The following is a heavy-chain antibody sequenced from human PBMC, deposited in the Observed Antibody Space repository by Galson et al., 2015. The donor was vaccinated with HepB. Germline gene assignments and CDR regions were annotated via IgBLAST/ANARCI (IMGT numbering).Heavy chain of an antibody. CDR2: INSDDST. Sequence: SLRLSCAASGFTFSSYWMHWVRQAPGKGLVWVSRINSDDSTTYADSVKGRFTISRDNAKNTLYLQMNSLRAEDTAVYYCARAGRGYSYGYFDPWGQGTLVTVSS. D-gene: IGHD5-18*01. CDR1: GFTFSSYW. J-gene: IGHJ5*02. CDR3: ARAGRGYSYGYFDP. V-gene: IGHV3-74*01.